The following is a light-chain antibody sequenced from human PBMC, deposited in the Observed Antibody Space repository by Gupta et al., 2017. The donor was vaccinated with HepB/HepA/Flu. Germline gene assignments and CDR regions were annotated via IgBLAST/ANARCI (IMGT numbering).Light chain of an antibody. CDR3: AAWDDSLSGVV. Sequence: QSVLTQPPSASGTPGQRATISCSGSSSNIGSNYVYWYQQLPGTAPKLLIYRNNQRPSGVPDRFSGSKSGTPASLAISGLRSEDEADYYCAAWDDSLSGVVFGGGTKLTVL. J-gene: IGLJ2*01. CDR1: SSNIGSNY. V-gene: IGLV1-47*01. CDR2: RNN.